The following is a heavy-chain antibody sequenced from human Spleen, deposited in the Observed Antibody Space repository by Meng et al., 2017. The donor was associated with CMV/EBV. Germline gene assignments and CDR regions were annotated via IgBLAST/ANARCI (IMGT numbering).Heavy chain of an antibody. CDR2: IYHSGST. CDR3: ARYCSSTSCYTEARWFDP. V-gene: IGHV4-4*02. D-gene: IGHD2-2*02. CDR1: SISSSTS. J-gene: IGHJ5*02. Sequence: SISSSTSWRWVRQPPWKGLEWIGEIYHSGSTNYNPSLKSRVTISVDKSKHQFSLKLSSVTAADPAVYYCARYCSSTSCYTEARWFDPWGQGALVTVSS.